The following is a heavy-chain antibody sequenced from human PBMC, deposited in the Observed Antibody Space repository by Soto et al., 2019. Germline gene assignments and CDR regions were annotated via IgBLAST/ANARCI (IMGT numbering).Heavy chain of an antibody. CDR2: ISGSGGRT. CDR1: GFTFSSYA. J-gene: IGHJ6*02. CDR3: AKDITFGGVIAEYGMDV. V-gene: IGHV3-23*01. Sequence: EVQLLESGRGLVQPGGSLRLSCAASGFTFSSYAMSWVRQAPGKGLEWVSGISGSGGRTYYADSVKGRFTISRDNSKNTLYLQMNSLRAEDTAVYYCAKDITFGGVIAEYGMDVWGQGTTVTVSS. D-gene: IGHD3-16*02.